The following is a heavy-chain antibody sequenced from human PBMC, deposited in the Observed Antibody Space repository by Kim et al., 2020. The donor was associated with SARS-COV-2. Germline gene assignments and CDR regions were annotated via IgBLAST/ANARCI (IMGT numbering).Heavy chain of an antibody. J-gene: IGHJ1*01. V-gene: IGHV3-30-3*01. CDR2: ISYDGSNK. D-gene: IGHD3-22*01. Sequence: GGSLRLSCAASGFTFSSYAMHWVRQAPGKGLEWVAVISYDGSNKYYADSVKGRFTISRDNSKNTLYLQMNSLRAEDTAVYYCARVSTVIVVVIGYFQHWGQGTLVTVSS. CDR1: GFTFSSYA. CDR3: ARVSTVIVVVIGYFQH.